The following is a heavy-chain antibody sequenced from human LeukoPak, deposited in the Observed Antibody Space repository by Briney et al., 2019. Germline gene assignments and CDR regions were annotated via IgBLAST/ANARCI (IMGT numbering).Heavy chain of an antibody. Sequence: SGGSLRLSCAASGFTFSHYAIHWVRQAPRKGLEWLSVISYDGINKYYMKSMKGRFTISRDNSKNKAYLEMNSLRVEDTAAYYCARVNAWEFYYYYYYMDVWGKGTTVTVSS. CDR2: ISYDGINK. CDR3: ARVNAWEFYYYYYYMDV. J-gene: IGHJ6*03. V-gene: IGHV3-30*04. D-gene: IGHD1-26*01. CDR1: GFTFSHYA.